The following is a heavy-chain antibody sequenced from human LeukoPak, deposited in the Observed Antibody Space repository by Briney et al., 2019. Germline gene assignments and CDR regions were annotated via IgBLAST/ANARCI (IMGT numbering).Heavy chain of an antibody. J-gene: IGHJ4*02. D-gene: IGHD1-1*01. V-gene: IGHV5-51*01. CDR3: ARLTQLNYADS. CDR1: GYSFTSYW. CDR2: IYPGDSDT. Sequence: GESLKISCKGSGYSFTSYWIGWVRQMPGKGLEWMGIIYPGDSDTRYGPSFQGQVTISADKSLSTAYLQWSSLEASDTAMYYCARLTQLNYADSWGQGTLVTVSS.